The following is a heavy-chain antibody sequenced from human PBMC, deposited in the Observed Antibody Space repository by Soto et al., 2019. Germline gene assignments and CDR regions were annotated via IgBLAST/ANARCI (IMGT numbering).Heavy chain of an antibody. Sequence: QVQLQQWGAGLLKPSETLSLTCAVYGGSFSGYYWSWIRQRPGKGLEWIGEINHSGSTNYNPSLKSRVTISVDTSKNQFSLKLSSVTAADTAVYYCARGRSAVAGEYFDYWGQGTLVTVSS. J-gene: IGHJ4*02. CDR2: INHSGST. CDR3: ARGRSAVAGEYFDY. D-gene: IGHD6-19*01. CDR1: GGSFSGYY. V-gene: IGHV4-34*01.